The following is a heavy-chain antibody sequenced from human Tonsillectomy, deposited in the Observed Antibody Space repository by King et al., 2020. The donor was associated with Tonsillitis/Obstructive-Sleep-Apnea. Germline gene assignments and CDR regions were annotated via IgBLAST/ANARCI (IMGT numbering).Heavy chain of an antibody. J-gene: IGHJ6*03. D-gene: IGHD4-23*01. Sequence: VQLVESGGGLVKPGGSLRLSCAASGFTLSSNSMNWVRQAPGKELEWVSFISSSSGYIYYADSVKGRFTISRDNAKNSLFLQMNSLRAEDTAVYYCARDQITPPNLFYMDVWGKGTTVTVSS. CDR2: ISSSSGYI. CDR3: ARDQITPPNLFYMDV. V-gene: IGHV3-21*01. CDR1: GFTLSSNS.